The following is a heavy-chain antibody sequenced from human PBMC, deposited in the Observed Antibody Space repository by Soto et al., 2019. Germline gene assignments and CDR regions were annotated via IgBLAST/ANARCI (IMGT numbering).Heavy chain of an antibody. D-gene: IGHD3-10*01. CDR2: LSGSGGST. CDR1: GFSFIKYA. V-gene: IGHV3-23*01. Sequence: EVQLLESGGGLVQPGGSLRLSCAASGFSFIKYAMSWVRQAPGKGLEWVSGLSGSGGSTSSADSVKGRFAISRDNSRNTLYLQMNSLRDGDPAIYYCARGFSAGKGSPPDYWGQGTLVTVSS. J-gene: IGHJ4*02. CDR3: ARGFSAGKGSPPDY.